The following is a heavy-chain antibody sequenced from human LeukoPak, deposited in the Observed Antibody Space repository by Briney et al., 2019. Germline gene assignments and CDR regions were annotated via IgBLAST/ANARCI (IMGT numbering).Heavy chain of an antibody. CDR3: AREPSSGSYYPVDASDI. V-gene: IGHV3-66*01. CDR2: IYSGGST. Sequence: GGSLRLSCAASGFTVSSNYMSWVRQAPGKGLEWVSVIYSGGSTYYADSVKGRFTISRDNSKNTLYLQMNSLRAEDTAVYYCAREPSSGSYYPVDASDIWGQGTMVTVSS. J-gene: IGHJ3*02. CDR1: GFTVSSNY. D-gene: IGHD1-26*01.